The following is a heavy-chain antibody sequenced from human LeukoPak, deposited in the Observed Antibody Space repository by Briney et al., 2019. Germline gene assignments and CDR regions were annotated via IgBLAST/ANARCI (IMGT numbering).Heavy chain of an antibody. CDR1: GFTFSNYG. CDR3: AKDSRIAAAGMSDFDY. Sequence: GGSLRLSCAASGFTFSNYGMHWVRQAPDKGLEWVAFLQNHGGDIHYAESVEGRFTISRDNSKNTLYLQMNSLRAEDTALYYCAKDSRIAAAGMSDFDYWGQGTLVTVSS. V-gene: IGHV3-30*02. CDR2: LQNHGGDI. D-gene: IGHD6-13*01. J-gene: IGHJ4*02.